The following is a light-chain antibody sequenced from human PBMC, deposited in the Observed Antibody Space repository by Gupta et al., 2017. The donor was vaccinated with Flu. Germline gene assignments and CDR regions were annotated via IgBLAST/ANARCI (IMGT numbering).Light chain of an antibody. CDR3: HQYDRPPWT. J-gene: IGKJ1*01. V-gene: IGKV1-33*01. Sequence: DVQLSQSPSSLSASVGDRVTITCQTSRDINYYLHWFQQKVGKSPKLLIYDGSNLEPGVPSRFSGSASGTEFTFTISSLQPVDTSTYVGHQYDRPPWTFGLGTEVEI. CDR1: RDINYY. CDR2: DGS.